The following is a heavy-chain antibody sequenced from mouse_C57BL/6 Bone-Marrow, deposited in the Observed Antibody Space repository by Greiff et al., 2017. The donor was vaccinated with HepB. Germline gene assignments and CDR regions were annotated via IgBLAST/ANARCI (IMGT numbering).Heavy chain of an antibody. V-gene: IGHV1-82*01. J-gene: IGHJ3*01. D-gene: IGHD4-1*01. CDR1: GYAFSRSW. CDR3: ARSGLTGTFAY. CDR2: IYPGDGDT. Sequence: QVQLKESGPELVKPGASVKISCKASGYAFSRSWLNWVKQRPGKGLEWIGRIYPGDGDTNYNGKFKGKATLTADKSSSTAYMQLSSLTSEDSAVYFCARSGLTGTFAYWGQGTLVTVSA.